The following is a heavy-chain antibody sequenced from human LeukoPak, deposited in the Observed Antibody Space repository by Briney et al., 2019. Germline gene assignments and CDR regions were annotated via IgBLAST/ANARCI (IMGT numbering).Heavy chain of an antibody. D-gene: IGHD7-27*01. CDR2: IYNSENS. CDR3: ARHYSITGGRLSGYWLDP. CDR1: GASIRAHY. J-gene: IGHJ5*02. Sequence: MASETLSLTCTVFGASIRAHYWSWIRQPPGKGLEWIAYIYNSENSKYNPSLKSRVTISVDTSENRVSLRLSSVTAADTAVYYCARHYSITGGRLSGYWLDPWGQGTLVTVSS. V-gene: IGHV4-59*08.